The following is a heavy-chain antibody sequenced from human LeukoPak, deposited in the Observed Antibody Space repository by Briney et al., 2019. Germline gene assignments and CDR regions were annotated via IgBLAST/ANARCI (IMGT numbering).Heavy chain of an antibody. V-gene: IGHV4-4*02. CDR1: GGSISSSNW. D-gene: IGHD3-10*01. CDR3: ARGDYYGSGSYYYLGY. Sequence: SETLSLTCAVSGGSISSSNWWGWVRQPPGKGLEWIGEIYHSGSTNYNPSLKSRVTISVDKSNNQFSLKLSSVTAADTAVYYCARGDYYGSGSYYYLGYWGQGTLVTVSS. J-gene: IGHJ4*02. CDR2: IYHSGST.